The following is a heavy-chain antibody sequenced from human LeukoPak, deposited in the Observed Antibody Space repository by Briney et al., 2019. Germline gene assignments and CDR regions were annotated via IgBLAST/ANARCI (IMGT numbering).Heavy chain of an antibody. D-gene: IGHD3-10*01. V-gene: IGHV1-8*01. CDR3: AMAYYYGSGSYQYDP. J-gene: IGHJ5*02. CDR2: MNPNSGNT. CDR1: GYTFTSYD. Sequence: ASVKVSCKASGYTFTSYDINWVRQASGQGLEWMGWMNPNSGNTGYAQKFQGRVTTTRNTSISTAYMELSSLRSEDTAVYYCAMAYYYGSGSYQYDPWGQGTLVTVSS.